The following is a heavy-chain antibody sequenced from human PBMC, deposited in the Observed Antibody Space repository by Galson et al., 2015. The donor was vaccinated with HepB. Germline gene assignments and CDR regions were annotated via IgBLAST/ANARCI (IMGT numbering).Heavy chain of an antibody. CDR1: GGSISSGGYY. D-gene: IGHD1-26*01. CDR3: ARKRWELLGGGYFDY. J-gene: IGHJ4*02. Sequence: LSLTCTVSGGSISSGGYYWSWIRQHPGKGLEWIGYIYYSGSTYYNPSLKSRVTISVDTSKNQFSLKLSSVTAADTAVYYCARKRWELLGGGYFDYWGQGTLVTVSS. V-gene: IGHV4-31*03. CDR2: IYYSGST.